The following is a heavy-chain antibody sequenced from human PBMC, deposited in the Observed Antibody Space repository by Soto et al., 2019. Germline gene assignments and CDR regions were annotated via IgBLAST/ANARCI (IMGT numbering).Heavy chain of an antibody. V-gene: IGHV3-15*07. CDR2: IKSKTDGGTT. CDR3: SRAYYDFWSGYYRGSNFDY. Sequence: GGSLRLSCAASGFTFGNAWMNWVRQAPGKGLEWVGRIKSKTDGGTTDYAAPVKGRFTISRDDSKNTLYLQMNSLKTEDTAVYYCSRAYYDFWSGYYRGSNFDYWGQGTLVTVSS. J-gene: IGHJ4*02. CDR1: GFTFGNAW. D-gene: IGHD3-3*01.